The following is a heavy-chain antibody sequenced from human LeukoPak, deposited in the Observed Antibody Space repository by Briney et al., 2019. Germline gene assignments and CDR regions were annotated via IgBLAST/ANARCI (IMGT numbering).Heavy chain of an antibody. Sequence: GGSLRLSCTASGFTFSSYAMHWVRQAPGKGLEWLGRIKSKADGGTTLHATSVEDRFAISRDDSINTLYLQMNSLKIEDTAVYYCTDPPTSLWGQGILVTVSS. CDR3: TDPPTSL. CDR2: IKSKADGGTT. D-gene: IGHD1-1*01. CDR1: GFTFSSYA. V-gene: IGHV3-15*01. J-gene: IGHJ4*02.